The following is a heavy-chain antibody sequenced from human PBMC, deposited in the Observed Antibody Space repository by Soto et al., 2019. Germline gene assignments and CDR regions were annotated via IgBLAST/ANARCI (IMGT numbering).Heavy chain of an antibody. J-gene: IGHJ4*02. CDR2: IIPIFGTA. CDR3: ARSRRDGYNRDFDY. D-gene: IGHD5-12*01. Sequence: ASVKVSCKASGGTFSSYAISWVRQAPGQGLEWMGGIIPIFGTANYAQKFQGRVTITADKSTSTAYMELSSLRSEDTAVYYCARSRRDGYNRDFDYWGQGTLVTVSS. V-gene: IGHV1-69*06. CDR1: GGTFSSYA.